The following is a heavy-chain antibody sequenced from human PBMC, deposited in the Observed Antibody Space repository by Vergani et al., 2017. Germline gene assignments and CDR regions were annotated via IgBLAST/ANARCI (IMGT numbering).Heavy chain of an antibody. V-gene: IGHV3-48*03. D-gene: IGHD1-1*01. J-gene: IGHJ4*02. CDR3: AREVQFGSRFADY. Sequence: EVQLVESGGGLVQPGGSLRLSCAASGFTFSSYEMNWVRQAPGKGLEWVSYISGGGTTTYYADSVRGRFTISRDNAKNSLYLQMNSLRAEDTGVYYCAREVQFGSRFADYWGQGTLVTVSS. CDR2: ISGGGTTT. CDR1: GFTFSSYE.